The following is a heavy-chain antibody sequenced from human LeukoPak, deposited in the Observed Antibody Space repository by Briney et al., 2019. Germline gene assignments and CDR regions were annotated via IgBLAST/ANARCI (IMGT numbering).Heavy chain of an antibody. J-gene: IGHJ4*02. Sequence: SETLSLTCTVSGGSISSYYWSWIRQPPGKGLEWIGYIYYSGTTNYNPSLKSRVTISVDTPKNQFSLELSSVTAADTAVYYCARGVYIAAAQYGYWGQGTLVTVSS. V-gene: IGHV4-59*01. CDR3: ARGVYIAAAQYGY. D-gene: IGHD6-13*01. CDR1: GGSISSYY. CDR2: IYYSGTT.